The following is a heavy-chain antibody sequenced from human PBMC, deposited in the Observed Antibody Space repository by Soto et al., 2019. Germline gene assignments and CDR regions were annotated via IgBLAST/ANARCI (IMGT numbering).Heavy chain of an antibody. Sequence: QITLKESGPTLVKPTQTLTLTCTFSGFSLTTGGVAVGWIRQPPGKALEWLALLYWDDDKRYSPSLKSRLSITKDTSKSQVVLTMTNMDXXXXXTXXXAHXXXXXXXXXXXXXFGLWGRGTLVTVSS. CDR3: AHXXXXXXXXXXXXXFGL. V-gene: IGHV2-5*02. CDR2: LYWDDDK. CDR1: GFSLTTGGVA. J-gene: IGHJ2*01.